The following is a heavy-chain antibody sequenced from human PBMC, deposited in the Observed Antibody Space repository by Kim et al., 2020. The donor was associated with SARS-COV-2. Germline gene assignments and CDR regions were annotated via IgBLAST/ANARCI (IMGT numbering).Heavy chain of an antibody. CDR3: ARVPYNWNRPVHYYYGM. V-gene: IGHV4-38-2*02. J-gene: IGHJ6*01. CDR1: GYSISSGYY. D-gene: IGHD1-20*01. CDR2: IYHSGST. Sequence: SETLSLTCTVSGYSISSGYYWGWIRQPPGKGLEWIGSIYHSGSTYYNPSLKSRVTISVDTSKNQFSLKLSSVTAADTAVYYCARVPYNWNRPVHYYYGM.